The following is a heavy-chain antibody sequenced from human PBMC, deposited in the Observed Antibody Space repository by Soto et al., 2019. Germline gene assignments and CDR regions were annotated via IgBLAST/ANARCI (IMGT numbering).Heavy chain of an antibody. D-gene: IGHD2-15*01. CDR2: IHPSGDT. V-gene: IGHV1-46*01. Sequence: GASVKVSCKASGYKFTTYFIHCVLQSPLQGLEWMGMIHPSGDTGYAQKFRGRVTMTIDTSTTTAYMELRNLTSEDTAVYFSVRGYCTTSPCSGDFQFWGQGTLVTVSS. CDR1: GYKFTTYF. J-gene: IGHJ1*01. CDR3: VRGYCTTSPCSGDFQF.